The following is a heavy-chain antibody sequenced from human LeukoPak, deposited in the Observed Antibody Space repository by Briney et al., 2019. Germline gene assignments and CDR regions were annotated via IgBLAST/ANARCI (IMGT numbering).Heavy chain of an antibody. Sequence: PGGSLRLSCAASGFTFSDYYMSWIRQAPGKGLEWVSYISSSSSYTNYADSVKGRFTISRDNAKNSLYLQMNSLRAEDTALYYCARVRGHYDISGYYYPYYFDYWGQGTLVTVSS. CDR2: ISSSSSYT. CDR1: GFTFSDYY. V-gene: IGHV3-11*05. D-gene: IGHD3-22*01. J-gene: IGHJ4*02. CDR3: ARVRGHYDISGYYYPYYFDY.